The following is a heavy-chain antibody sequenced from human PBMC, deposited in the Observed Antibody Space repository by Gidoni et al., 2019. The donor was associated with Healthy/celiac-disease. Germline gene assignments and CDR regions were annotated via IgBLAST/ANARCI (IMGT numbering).Heavy chain of an antibody. CDR3: ARQTYYYDSSGYYRTNDAFDI. V-gene: IGHV3-11*03. J-gene: IGHJ3*02. CDR2: ISSSSSYT. D-gene: IGHD3-22*01. Sequence: KGLEWVSYISSSSSYTNYADSVKGRFTISRDNAKNSLYLQMNSLRAEDTAVYYCARQTYYYDSSGYYRTNDAFDIWGQGTMVTVSS.